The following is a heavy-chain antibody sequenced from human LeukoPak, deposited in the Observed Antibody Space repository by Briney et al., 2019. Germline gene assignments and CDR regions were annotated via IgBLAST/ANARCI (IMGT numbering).Heavy chain of an antibody. Sequence: GRSLRLSCAASGFTFDDYAMHWVRQAPGKGLEWVSGISWNSGSIGYADSVKGRFTISRDNAKSSLYLQMNSLRAEDTALYYCAKDSGYSGYGNAFDIWGQGTMVTVSS. V-gene: IGHV3-9*01. CDR1: GFTFDDYA. D-gene: IGHD5-12*01. CDR3: AKDSGYSGYGNAFDI. J-gene: IGHJ3*02. CDR2: ISWNSGSI.